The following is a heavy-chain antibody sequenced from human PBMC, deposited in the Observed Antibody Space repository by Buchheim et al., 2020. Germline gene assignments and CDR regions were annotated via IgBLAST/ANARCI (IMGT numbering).Heavy chain of an antibody. V-gene: IGHV3-23*01. D-gene: IGHD4-17*01. CDR1: GFTFTNYA. J-gene: IGHJ4*02. Sequence: EVQLLESGGGSVQPGGSLRLSCAASGFTFTNYAMSWVRQAPGKGLEWVSGFSDSGGSTYYADSVKGRFTISGENSQNMLYLQMNSLRADDTAIYYCAKGPYGDNARLSRYFDYWGQGTL. CDR3: AKGPYGDNARLSRYFDY. CDR2: FSDSGGST.